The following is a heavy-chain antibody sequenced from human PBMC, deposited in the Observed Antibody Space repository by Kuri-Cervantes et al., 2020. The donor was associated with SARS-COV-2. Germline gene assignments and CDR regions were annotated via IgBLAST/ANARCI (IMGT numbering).Heavy chain of an antibody. CDR3: ASLLGWYDSSGYYHYYYMDV. Sequence: GSVQMSCKASGYTFTNNDINWVRQASGRRVEWRGWMNPDTGNAGYPQKFQGRVTITADESTSTAYMELSSLRSEDTAVYYCASLLGWYDSSGYYHYYYMDVWGKGTTVTVSS. CDR2: MNPDTGNA. J-gene: IGHJ6*03. CDR1: GYTFTNND. V-gene: IGHV1-8*03. D-gene: IGHD3-22*01.